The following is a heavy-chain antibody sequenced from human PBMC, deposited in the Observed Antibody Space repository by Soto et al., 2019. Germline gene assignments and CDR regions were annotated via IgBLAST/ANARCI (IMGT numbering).Heavy chain of an antibody. J-gene: IGHJ6*02. V-gene: IGHV1-58*02. Sequence: SVKVSCKASGFTFSSSTMQWVRQARGQRLEWIGWIVVGSGHTNYAQKLQERVAMTRDMSISTAYMELSRLRLDDTAVYYCARDRSGEGYCSGGSCYSSYYYYALDVWGQGTTVNVSS. D-gene: IGHD2-15*01. CDR3: ARDRSGEGYCSGGSCYSSYYYYALDV. CDR1: GFTFSSST. CDR2: IVVGSGHT.